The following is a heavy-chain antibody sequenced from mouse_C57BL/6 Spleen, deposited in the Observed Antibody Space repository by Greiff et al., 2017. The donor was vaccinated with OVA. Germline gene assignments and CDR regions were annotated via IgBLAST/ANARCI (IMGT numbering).Heavy chain of an antibody. D-gene: IGHD2-3*01. CDR3: TRGWLLGAMDY. CDR2: IDPEDGDT. Sequence: EVQLQQSGAELVRPGASVKLSCTASGFNIKDYYMHWVKQRPEQGLEWIGRIDPEDGDTEYAPKFQGKATMTADTSSNTAYLQLSSLTSEDTAVYYCTRGWLLGAMDYWGQGTSVTVSS. CDR1: GFNIKDYY. J-gene: IGHJ4*01. V-gene: IGHV14-1*01.